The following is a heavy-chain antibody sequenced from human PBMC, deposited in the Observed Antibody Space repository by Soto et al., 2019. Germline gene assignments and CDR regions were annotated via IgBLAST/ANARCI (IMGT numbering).Heavy chain of an antibody. D-gene: IGHD3-22*01. J-gene: IGHJ4*02. V-gene: IGHV1-2*02. CDR2: INPNSGGT. Sequence: QEQLVQSGAEVKKPGASVKVSCKASGYTFTAYYMHWVRQAPGQGLEWMGWINPNSGGTNYAQKFQGRFTMTRDTSISTAFMELSRLIFDDTAVYFCARDQGGKHYYDSSGYYYYFDYWGQGTLVTVSS. CDR1: GYTFTAYY. CDR3: ARDQGGKHYYDSSGYYYYFDY.